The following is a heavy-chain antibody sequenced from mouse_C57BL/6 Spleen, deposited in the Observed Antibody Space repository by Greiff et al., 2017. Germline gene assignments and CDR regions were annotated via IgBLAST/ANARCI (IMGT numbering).Heavy chain of an antibody. J-gene: IGHJ2*01. CDR2: IYPGDGDT. D-gene: IGHD1-1*01. CDR3: ARGGSSYQGYFDY. Sequence: QVQLQQSGAELVKPGASVKISCKASGYAFSSYWMNWVKQRPGKGLEWIGQIYPGDGDTNYNGKFKGKATLAADKSSSTAYMQLGSLTSEDSAVYFCARGGSSYQGYFDYWGQGTTLTVSS. CDR1: GYAFSSYW. V-gene: IGHV1-80*01.